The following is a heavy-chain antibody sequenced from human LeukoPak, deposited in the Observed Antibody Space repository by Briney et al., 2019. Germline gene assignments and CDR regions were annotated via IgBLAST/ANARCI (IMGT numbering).Heavy chain of an antibody. J-gene: IGHJ4*02. D-gene: IGHD5-18*01. V-gene: IGHV3-30*03. CDR3: AWGYSYGEGRFDY. CDR1: GFTFSSYG. CDR2: ISYDGSNK. Sequence: PGRSLRLSCAASGFTFSSYGMHWVRQAPGKGLEWVAVISYDGSNKYCADSVKGRFTISRDNSKNTLYLQMNSLRAEDTAVYYCAWGYSYGEGRFDYWGQGTLVTVSS.